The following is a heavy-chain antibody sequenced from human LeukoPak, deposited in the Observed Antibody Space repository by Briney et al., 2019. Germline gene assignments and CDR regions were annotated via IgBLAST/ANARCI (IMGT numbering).Heavy chain of an antibody. CDR1: GGTFSSYA. D-gene: IGHD3-10*01. Sequence: ASVKVSCKASGGTFSSYAISWVRQAPGQGLEWMGGIIPIFGTANYAQKFQGRVTITADKSTSTAYMELSSLRSEDTAVYYCAEGMVRGAYISAMSYYYMDVWGKGTTVTVSS. CDR3: AEGMVRGAYISAMSYYYMDV. J-gene: IGHJ6*03. CDR2: IIPIFGTA. V-gene: IGHV1-69*06.